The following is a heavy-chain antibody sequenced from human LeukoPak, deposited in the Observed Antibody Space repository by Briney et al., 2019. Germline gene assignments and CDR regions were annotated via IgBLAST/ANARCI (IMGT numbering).Heavy chain of an antibody. J-gene: IGHJ4*02. Sequence: GGSLRLSCAASGFTFSSYAMSWVRQAPGKGLEWVSGISASGGSTYYADSVKGRFTISRDNAKNSLYLQMNSLRAEDTAVYYCARETYCGGDCYVQYYFDYWGQGTLVTVSS. CDR3: ARETYCGGDCYVQYYFDY. V-gene: IGHV3-23*01. D-gene: IGHD2-21*02. CDR1: GFTFSSYA. CDR2: ISASGGST.